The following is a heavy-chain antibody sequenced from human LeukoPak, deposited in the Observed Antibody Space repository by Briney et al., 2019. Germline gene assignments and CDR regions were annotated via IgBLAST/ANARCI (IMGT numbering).Heavy chain of an antibody. Sequence: PSETLSLTCAVYGVSFSGYDWSWIGQPPGKGLEGIGEINHIGITHYNPALKSRVTISVDTSKNQFSLKLSSVTAEATAASYCARSLRYSRSWFDPCGQGTLVPVSS. V-gene: IGHV4-34*01. D-gene: IGHD2-15*01. J-gene: IGHJ5*02. CDR1: GVSFSGYD. CDR2: INHIGIT. CDR3: ARSLRYSRSWFDP.